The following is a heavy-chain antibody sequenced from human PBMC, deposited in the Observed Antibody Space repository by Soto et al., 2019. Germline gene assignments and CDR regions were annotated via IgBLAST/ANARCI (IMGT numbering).Heavy chain of an antibody. CDR3: TRGYCTSNSCHYYYDY. J-gene: IGHJ4*02. D-gene: IGHD2-2*01. Sequence: ASVKVSCKASGYTFTGYYMHWVRQAPGQGLEWMGWINPNSGVTHYAQKFQGRVTMTRDTSTSTAYMKLSSVAAADTAVYYCTRGYCTSNSCHYYYDYWGQGTPVTVSS. CDR2: INPNSGVT. V-gene: IGHV1-2*02. CDR1: GYTFTGYY.